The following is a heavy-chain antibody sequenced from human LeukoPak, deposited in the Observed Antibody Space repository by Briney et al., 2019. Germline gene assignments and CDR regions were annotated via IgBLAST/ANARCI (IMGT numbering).Heavy chain of an antibody. D-gene: IGHD2-15*01. CDR2: IYYSGST. J-gene: IGHJ6*02. V-gene: IGHV4-59*01. CDR3: ASGYCSGGSCYPYYYGMDV. CDR1: GGSISSYY. Sequence: PSETLSLTCTVSGGSISSYYWSWIRQPPGKGLEWIGYIYYSGSTNYNPSLKNRVTVSVDTSKNQFSLKLSSVTAADTAVYYCASGYCSGGSCYPYYYGMDVWGQGTTVTVSS.